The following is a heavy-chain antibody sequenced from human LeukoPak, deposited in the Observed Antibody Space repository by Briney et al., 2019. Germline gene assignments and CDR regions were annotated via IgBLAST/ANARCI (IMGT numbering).Heavy chain of an antibody. CDR1: GGSMRNCY. J-gene: IGHJ6*02. CDR2: TYDSGSS. D-gene: IGHD2-2*02. V-gene: IGHV4-59*01. CDR3: ARFIGYCSSTSCYNHGMDV. Sequence: PSETLSLTCAVSGGSMRNCYWSWIRQPPGKGLEWIGYTYDSGSSSYNPSLRSRVSISIDTSKNQFSLNLSSVTAADTAVYYCARFIGYCSSTSCYNHGMDVWGQGTTVTVSS.